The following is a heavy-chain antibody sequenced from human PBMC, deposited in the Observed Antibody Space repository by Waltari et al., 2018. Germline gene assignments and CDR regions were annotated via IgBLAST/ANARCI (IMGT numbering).Heavy chain of an antibody. Sequence: QVQLVQSGAEVKKPEASVNISCKASGYTFTNFHIHWVRQAPGHGLEWMGKINPSGGSAGYPQKFQGRITMTREMSTGTVYMERSSLTYEDTAVYFCARVAPGPYYFDSWGQGTLVTVSS. CDR1: GYTFTNFH. CDR2: INPSGGSA. J-gene: IGHJ4*02. V-gene: IGHV1-46*01. CDR3: ARVAPGPYYFDS.